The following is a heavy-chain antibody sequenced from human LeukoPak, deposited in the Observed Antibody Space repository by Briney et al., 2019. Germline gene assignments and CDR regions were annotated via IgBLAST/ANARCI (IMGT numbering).Heavy chain of an antibody. CDR3: ARDHYDILTGPTPYDAFDI. Sequence: SVKVSCKASVYSCTSYGISWVRQAPGQGLEWMGWISAYNGNTNYAPKLQGRVTMTTDTSTSTAYMELRSLRSDATAVYYCARDHYDILTGPTPYDAFDIWGEGTMVTPPS. D-gene: IGHD3-9*01. CDR2: ISAYNGNT. J-gene: IGHJ3*02. CDR1: VYSCTSYG. V-gene: IGHV1-18*01.